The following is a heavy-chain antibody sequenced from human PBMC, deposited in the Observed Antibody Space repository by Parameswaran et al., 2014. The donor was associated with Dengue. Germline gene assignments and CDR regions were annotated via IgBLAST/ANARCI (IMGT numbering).Heavy chain of an antibody. D-gene: IGHD1-1*01. Sequence: WIRQPPGKGLEWVSLISADGDNIDYRESVKGRFTMSRDNSKNSLYLEMNGLRTEDTALYYCVKVNDYGMDVWGQGTTVTVSS. J-gene: IGHJ6*02. V-gene: IGHV3-43*02. CDR2: ISADGDNI. CDR3: VKVNDYGMDV.